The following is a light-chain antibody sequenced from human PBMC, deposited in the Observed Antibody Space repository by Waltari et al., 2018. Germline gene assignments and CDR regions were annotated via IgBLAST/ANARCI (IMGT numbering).Light chain of an antibody. CDR2: GDN. V-gene: IGLV1-40*01. CDR3: QSFDSSLSGSI. Sequence: QSVLTQPPSLSGAPGQRVTISCTGSSSNIGPGYDVHWYQQFPGTAPKLLIYGDNSRPSGVPDRFSGSKSGTSASLAITGLQAEDEAVYYCQSFDSSLSGSIFGGGTKLTVL. J-gene: IGLJ2*01. CDR1: SSNIGPGYD.